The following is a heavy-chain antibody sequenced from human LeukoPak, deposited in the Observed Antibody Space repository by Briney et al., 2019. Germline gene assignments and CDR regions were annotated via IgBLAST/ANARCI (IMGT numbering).Heavy chain of an antibody. CDR1: GFTVSSNY. CDR2: ISGSGGST. V-gene: IGHV3-23*01. Sequence: PGGSLRLSCAASGFTVSSNYMSWVRQAPGKGLEWVSAISGSGGSTYYADSVKGRFTISRDNSKNTLYLQMNSLRAEDTAVYYCAKGGYYDSSGYPLGDFDYWGQGTLVTVSS. CDR3: AKGGYYDSSGYPLGDFDY. J-gene: IGHJ4*02. D-gene: IGHD3-22*01.